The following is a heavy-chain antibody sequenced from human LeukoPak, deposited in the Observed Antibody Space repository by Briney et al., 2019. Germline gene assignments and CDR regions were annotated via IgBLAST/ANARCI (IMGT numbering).Heavy chain of an antibody. CDR1: GYTFTSYG. CDR3: AIEDYDSSGYRY. CDR2: ISTYNGNT. V-gene: IGHV1-18*01. J-gene: IGHJ4*02. Sequence: ASVKVSCKASGYTFTSYGISWVRQAPGQGLEWMGWISTYNGNTNYALKLQGRVTLTTDTSTSTAYMELRSLRSDDTAVYYCAIEDYDSSGYRYWGQGTLVTVSS. D-gene: IGHD3-22*01.